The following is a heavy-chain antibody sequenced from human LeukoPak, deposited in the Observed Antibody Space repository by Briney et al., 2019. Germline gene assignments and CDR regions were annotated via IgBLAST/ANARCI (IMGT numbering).Heavy chain of an antibody. CDR3: ARSNGPPDAFDI. V-gene: IGHV4-59*01. CDR2: IYYSGST. Sequence: PSETLSLTCTVSGGSISSYYWSWIRQPPGKGLEWIGYIYYSGSTNYNPSLKSRVTISVDTSKNQFSLKLSSVTAADTAVYYCARSNGPPDAFDIWGQGAMVTVSS. J-gene: IGHJ3*02. CDR1: GGSISSYY.